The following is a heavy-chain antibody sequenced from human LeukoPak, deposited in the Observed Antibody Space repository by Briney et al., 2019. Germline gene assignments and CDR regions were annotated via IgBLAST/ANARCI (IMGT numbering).Heavy chain of an antibody. D-gene: IGHD2-8*01. CDR1: GGSISSYY. Sequence: SETLSLTCTVSGGSISSYYWSWIRQPAGKGLEWIGRIYTSGSTNYNPSLKSRVTMSADTSKNQFSLKLSSVTAADTAVYYCARGMHASKYYFDYWGQGTLVTVSS. CDR2: IYTSGST. V-gene: IGHV4-4*07. CDR3: ARGMHASKYYFDY. J-gene: IGHJ4*02.